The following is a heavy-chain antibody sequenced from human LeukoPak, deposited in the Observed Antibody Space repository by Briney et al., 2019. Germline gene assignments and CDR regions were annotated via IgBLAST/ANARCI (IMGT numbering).Heavy chain of an antibody. Sequence: EGSLRLSCAASGFTFSSYWMHWVRQAPGKGLVWVSRINSDGSSTSYADSVKGRFTISRDNAKNTLYLQMNSLRAEDTAVYYCARDPGDSSGWYPYYYYYYMDVWGKGTTVTVSS. CDR2: INSDGSST. J-gene: IGHJ6*03. CDR3: ARDPGDSSGWYPYYYYYYMDV. V-gene: IGHV3-74*01. CDR1: GFTFSSYW. D-gene: IGHD6-19*01.